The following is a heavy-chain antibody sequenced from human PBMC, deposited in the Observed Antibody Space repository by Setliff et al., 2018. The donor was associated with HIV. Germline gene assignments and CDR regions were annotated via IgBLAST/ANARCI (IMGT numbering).Heavy chain of an antibody. D-gene: IGHD2-15*01. Sequence: SETLSLTCTVSGGSASNSRYYWAWIRQPPGKGLEYIGSIHYNEKTYYNPSLKSRVTLSVDTSKNQFSLSLTSVTGADTAVYYCARGGASSKYLDPWGQGTLVTVSS. CDR2: IHYNEKT. V-gene: IGHV4-39*07. CDR1: GGSASNSRYY. J-gene: IGHJ5*02. CDR3: ARGGASSKYLDP.